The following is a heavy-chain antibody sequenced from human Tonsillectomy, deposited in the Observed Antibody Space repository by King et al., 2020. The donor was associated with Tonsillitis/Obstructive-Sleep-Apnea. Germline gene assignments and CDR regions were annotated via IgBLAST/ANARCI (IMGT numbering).Heavy chain of an antibody. J-gene: IGHJ6*03. V-gene: IGHV5-51*01. Sequence: VQLVESGAEVKKPGESLKISCKGSGYSFTSYWIGWVRQMPGKGLEWMGIIYPGDSDTRYSPSFQGQVTISADKSISTAYLQWSSLKASDTAMYYCARSDYSNYSKMYYYYSIGVWGKGTTVTVSS. CDR2: IYPGDSDT. CDR3: ARSDYSNYSKMYYYYSIGV. D-gene: IGHD4-11*01. CDR1: GYSFTSYW.